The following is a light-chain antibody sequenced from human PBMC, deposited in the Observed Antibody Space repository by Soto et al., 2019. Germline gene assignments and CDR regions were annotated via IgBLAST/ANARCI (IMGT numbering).Light chain of an antibody. CDR3: RQRQSWPRT. CDR1: QAVNTR. V-gene: IGKV3-11*01. J-gene: IGKJ1*01. CDR2: LTS. Sequence: EIVLTQSPATLSSFPGDRVTLSCRASQAVNTRLARYQHKPGQAPRLLIYLTSTRAAGIPARFSGSGSGTDFTLTISDVEPEDFAVYYCRQRQSWPRTFGQGTKVDIK.